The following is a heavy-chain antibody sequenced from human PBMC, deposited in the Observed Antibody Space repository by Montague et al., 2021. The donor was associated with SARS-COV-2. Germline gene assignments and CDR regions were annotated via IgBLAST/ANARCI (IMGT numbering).Heavy chain of an antibody. CDR2: IYYSGST. D-gene: IGHD3-22*01. CDR3: ARFPTSYYYDSKAAPATPDAFDI. V-gene: IGHV4-39*01. J-gene: IGHJ3*02. CDR1: GGSISSSSYY. Sequence: SETLSLTCTVSGGSISSSSYYWGWIRQPPGKGLEWIGSIYYSGSTYYNPSLKSRATISVDTSKNQFSLKLSSVTAADTAVYYCARFPTSYYYDSKAAPATPDAFDIGGQGTMVTVSS.